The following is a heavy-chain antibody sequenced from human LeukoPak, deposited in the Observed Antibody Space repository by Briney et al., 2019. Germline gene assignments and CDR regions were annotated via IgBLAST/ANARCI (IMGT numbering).Heavy chain of an antibody. D-gene: IGHD3-22*01. CDR3: ARGNNYYDSSGYYY. J-gene: IGHJ4*02. CDR1: GFTFSSYA. V-gene: IGHV3-30-3*01. CDR2: ISYDGSNK. Sequence: GGSLRLSCAASGFTFSSYAMHWVRQAPGKGLEWVAVISYDGSNKYYADSVKGRFTISRDNSKNTLYLQMNSLRAEDTAVYYCARGNNYYDSSGYYYWGQGTLVTVSS.